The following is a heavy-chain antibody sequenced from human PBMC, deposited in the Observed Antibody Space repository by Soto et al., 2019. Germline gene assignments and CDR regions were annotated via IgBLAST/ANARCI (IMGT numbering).Heavy chain of an antibody. CDR2: ISGSGGST. J-gene: IGHJ3*02. D-gene: IGHD6-19*01. CDR1: GFTFSSYA. V-gene: IGHV3-23*01. Sequence: GGSLSLSCAASGFTFSSYAMSWVRQAPGKGLEWVSAISGSGGSTYYADSVKGRFAISRDNSKNMLYLQMNSLRAEDTAVYYCAKDRVGSGWNSYAFDIWGQGTMVTVSS. CDR3: AKDRVGSGWNSYAFDI.